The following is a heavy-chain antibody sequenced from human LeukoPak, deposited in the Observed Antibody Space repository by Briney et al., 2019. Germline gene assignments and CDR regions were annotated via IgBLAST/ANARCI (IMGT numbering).Heavy chain of an antibody. CDR2: ITGSGGNT. D-gene: IGHD1-26*01. CDR1: GFIFSSYP. V-gene: IGHV3-23*01. Sequence: GGSLRLSCAASGFIFSSYPMSWVRQAPGKGLEWVSVITGSGGNTYYADSVKGRFTISKDNSKNTVYLQMSSLTAEDTAIYYCAKASTSAWPYYFDNWGQGTLVTVSS. CDR3: AKASTSAWPYYFDN. J-gene: IGHJ4*02.